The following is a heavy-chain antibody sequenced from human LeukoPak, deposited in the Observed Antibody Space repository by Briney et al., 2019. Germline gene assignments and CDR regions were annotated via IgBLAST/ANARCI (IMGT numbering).Heavy chain of an antibody. Sequence: SETLSLTCTVSGVSITSYHWSWIRQPAGKELEWIGLMFYSGNTDYNPSLKSRLTMSIDTSKNQFSLKLSSVTAADTAVYFCARDQEHCSGTSCYPYWYDSWGQGTLVTVSS. V-gene: IGHV4-4*07. CDR2: MFYSGNT. CDR3: ARDQEHCSGTSCYPYWYDS. J-gene: IGHJ5*01. CDR1: GVSITSYH. D-gene: IGHD2-2*01.